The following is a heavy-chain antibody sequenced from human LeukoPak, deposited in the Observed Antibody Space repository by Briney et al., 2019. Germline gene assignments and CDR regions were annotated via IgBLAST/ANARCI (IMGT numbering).Heavy chain of an antibody. CDR2: VHYSGST. J-gene: IGHJ4*02. CDR3: ASQEGTTVAGRFDY. D-gene: IGHD6-19*01. Sequence: SEILSLTCAVSGGSLSNSGDYWGRIRQPPGKGLEWLASVHYSGSTYNRPSLKSRVSISVDTSNDQFSLKLTSVTAADTAVYYCASQEGTTVAGRFDYRGQGTLVTVSS. V-gene: IGHV4-39*01. CDR1: GGSLSNSGDY.